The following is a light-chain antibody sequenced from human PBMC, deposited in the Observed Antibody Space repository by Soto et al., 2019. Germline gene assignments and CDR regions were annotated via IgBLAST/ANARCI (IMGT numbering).Light chain of an antibody. Sequence: QSALTQPASVSGSPGQSITISCTGTSSEVGAYNYVSWYQQYPGKAPKVIIFEVRKRPSGVSNRFSGSKSGDTASLTISGLQAEDEADYYCSSYRSSTTFVFGTGTKLTVL. V-gene: IGLV2-14*01. J-gene: IGLJ1*01. CDR3: SSYRSSTTFV. CDR1: SSEVGAYNY. CDR2: EVR.